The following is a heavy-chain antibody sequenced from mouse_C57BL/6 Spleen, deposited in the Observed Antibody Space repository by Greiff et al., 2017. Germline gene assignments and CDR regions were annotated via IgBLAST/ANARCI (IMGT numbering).Heavy chain of an antibody. J-gene: IGHJ2*01. V-gene: IGHV1-53*01. Sequence: QVQLQQPGTELVKPGASVKLSCKASGYTFTSYWMHWVKQRPGQGLEWIGNINPSNGGTNYNEKFKSKATLTVDKSSSTAYMQLSSLTAKDSAVYYCARSEGLYDDEFDYWGQGTTLTVSS. CDR3: ARSEGLYDDEFDY. CDR1: GYTFTSYW. D-gene: IGHD2-4*01. CDR2: INPSNGGT.